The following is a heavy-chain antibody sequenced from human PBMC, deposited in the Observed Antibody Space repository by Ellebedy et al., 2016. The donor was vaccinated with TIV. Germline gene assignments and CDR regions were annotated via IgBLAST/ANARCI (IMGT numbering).Heavy chain of an antibody. CDR3: SRAQGYYTAGNSWAF. CDR2: IRGKAESETT. D-gene: IGHD2-8*02. V-gene: IGHV3-49*03. CDR1: GFIFGDYI. Sequence: GESLKISXATSGFIFGDYIMSWFRQAPGKGQEWVGFIRGKAESETTEYAASVKDRFIISRDNSKSIAYLQMNSLKAEDTAIYFCSRAQGYYTAGNSWAFWGQGTQVTVSS. J-gene: IGHJ1*01.